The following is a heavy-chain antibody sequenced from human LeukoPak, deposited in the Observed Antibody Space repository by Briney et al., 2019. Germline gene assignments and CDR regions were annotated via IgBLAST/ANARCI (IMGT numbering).Heavy chain of an antibody. V-gene: IGHV3-74*01. D-gene: IGHD6-19*01. Sequence: PGGSLRLSCAASGFTFSSYWMHWVRQAPGKGLGWVSRINSDGSSTSYADSVKGRFTISRDNAKNTLYLQMSSLRSEDTAVYYCARGAVAAMGYWGQGTLVTVSS. CDR2: INSDGSST. J-gene: IGHJ4*02. CDR3: ARGAVAAMGY. CDR1: GFTFSSYW.